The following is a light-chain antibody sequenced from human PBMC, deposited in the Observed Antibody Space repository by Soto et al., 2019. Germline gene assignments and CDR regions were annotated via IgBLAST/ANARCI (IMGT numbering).Light chain of an antibody. CDR3: QQYISYSST. J-gene: IGKJ3*01. V-gene: IGKV1-5*03. CDR1: QSISSW. Sequence: DIQMTQSPSTLSASVGDRVTITCRASQSISSWLAWYQQKPGKAPNLLIYKASSLESGVPPRFSGSGSGTEFTLPISSLQPDDFATYYCQQYISYSSTFGPGTKVDIK. CDR2: KAS.